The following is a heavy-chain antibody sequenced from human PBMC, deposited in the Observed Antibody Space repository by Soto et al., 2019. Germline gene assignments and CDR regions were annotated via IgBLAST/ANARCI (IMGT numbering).Heavy chain of an antibody. CDR1: GGSFSTEY. V-gene: IGHV4-34*01. CDR3: ARVLAASACSDFDY. CDR2: SNPSGGT. D-gene: IGHD6-6*01. Sequence: QVQLQQRGAGLLKPSETLSLTCAVYGGSFSTEYWSWIRQPPGKGREWIGGSNPSGGTNYNPSLKSLVTISVATSKNQFSLKLSSVAAADTAVYYCARVLAASACSDFDYWGQGTLVTVSS. J-gene: IGHJ4*02.